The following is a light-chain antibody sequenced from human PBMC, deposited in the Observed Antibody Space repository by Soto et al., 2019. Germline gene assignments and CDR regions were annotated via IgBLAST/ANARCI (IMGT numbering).Light chain of an antibody. CDR1: SSDVGGYNY. CDR3: SSFSSITREV. J-gene: IGLJ2*01. Sequence: QSVLTQPASVSGSPGQSITISCTGTSSDVGGYNYVSWYQQYPGKAPKLMIYEVSNRPSGVSHRFSGSKSGNTASLTISGLQTEDEADYYCSSFSSITREVFGGGTKLTVL. CDR2: EVS. V-gene: IGLV2-14*01.